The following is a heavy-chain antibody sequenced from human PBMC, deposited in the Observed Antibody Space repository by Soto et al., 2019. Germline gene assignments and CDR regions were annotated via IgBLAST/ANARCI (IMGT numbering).Heavy chain of an antibody. CDR3: ATCSRPIEDVFAI. CDR1: GYNFISYW. D-gene: IGHD6-6*01. CDR2: IYPGDSDT. Sequence: GESLRVSCKGSGYNFISYWIGCVRQMPGKGLEWMGIIYPGDSDTRYSPAFQGQVTISADKSISTAYLQWSSLKASDTDMYHCATCSRPIEDVFAIWGQGTMVTVSS. J-gene: IGHJ3*02. V-gene: IGHV5-51*01.